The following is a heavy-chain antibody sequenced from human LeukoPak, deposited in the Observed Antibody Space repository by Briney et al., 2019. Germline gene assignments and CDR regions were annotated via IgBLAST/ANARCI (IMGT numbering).Heavy chain of an antibody. J-gene: IGHJ4*02. CDR2: IKQDGSEK. V-gene: IGHV3-7*01. Sequence: PGGSLRLSCAASGFTFSSYAMSWVRQAPGKGPEWVANIKQDGSEKYYVDSVKGRFTISRDNAKNSLYLQMNSLRAEDTAVYYCARCYYDSSGYYYPLDYWGQGTLVTVSS. D-gene: IGHD3-22*01. CDR3: ARCYYDSSGYYYPLDY. CDR1: GFTFSSYA.